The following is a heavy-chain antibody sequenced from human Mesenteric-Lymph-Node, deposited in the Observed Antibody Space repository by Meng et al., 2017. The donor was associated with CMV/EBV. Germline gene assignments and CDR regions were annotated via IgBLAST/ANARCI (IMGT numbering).Heavy chain of an antibody. CDR3: ARGRTDFDS. D-gene: IGHD1-14*01. CDR2: ISHGGRT. Sequence: VQLQQSGAGLLKPSETLSLPCAVYGGSLTDYFWSWIRQSPEKGLEWIGDISHGGRTNYNPSLKSRVTISVDTSNNQFSLRVASVTAADTAVYYCARGRTDFDSWGQGTLVTVSS. CDR1: GGSLTDYF. V-gene: IGHV4-34*01. J-gene: IGHJ4*02.